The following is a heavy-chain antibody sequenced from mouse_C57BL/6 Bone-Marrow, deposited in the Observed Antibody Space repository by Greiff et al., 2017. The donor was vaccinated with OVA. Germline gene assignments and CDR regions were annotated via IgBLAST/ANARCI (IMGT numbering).Heavy chain of an antibody. V-gene: IGHV3-6*01. CDR2: ISYDGSN. D-gene: IGHD2-3*01. CDR1: GYSITSGYY. J-gene: IGHJ4*01. CDR3: ASPDGYYDARDY. Sequence: VQLKQSGPGLVKPSQSLSLTCSVTGYSITSGYYWNWIRQFPGNKLEWMGYISYDGSNNYNPSLKNRISITRDTSKNQSFLKLNAVTTEDTATYYCASPDGYYDARDYWGQGTSVTVSS.